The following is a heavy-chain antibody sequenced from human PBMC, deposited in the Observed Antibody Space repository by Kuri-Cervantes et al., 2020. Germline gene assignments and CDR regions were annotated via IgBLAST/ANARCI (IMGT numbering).Heavy chain of an antibody. D-gene: IGHD6-19*01. CDR2: ISWNSGSI. CDR1: GFTFDDYA. J-gene: IGHJ6*02. V-gene: IGHV3-9*01. CDR3: ARDIPSQWLVEIYGMDV. Sequence: GGSLRLSCAASGFTFDDYAMHWVRQAPGKGLEWVSGISWNSGSIGYADSVKGRFTISRDNAKNSLYLQMNSLRAEDTAVYYCARDIPSQWLVEIYGMDVWGQGTTVTVSS.